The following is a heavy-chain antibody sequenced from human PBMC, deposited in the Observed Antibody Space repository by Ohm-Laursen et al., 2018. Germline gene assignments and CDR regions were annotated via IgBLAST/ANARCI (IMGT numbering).Heavy chain of an antibody. V-gene: IGHV3-15*01. CDR2: IKSKTDGGTT. J-gene: IGHJ4*02. Sequence: SLRLSCTASGFTVGNNYMSWVRQAPGKGLEWVGRIKSKTDGGTTHYAAPVKGRFTMSTDDSKNMLYLQMNSLKTEDTAVYYCTTAISPDYWGQGTLVTVSS. CDR3: TTAISPDY. CDR1: GFTVGNNY. D-gene: IGHD3-3*01.